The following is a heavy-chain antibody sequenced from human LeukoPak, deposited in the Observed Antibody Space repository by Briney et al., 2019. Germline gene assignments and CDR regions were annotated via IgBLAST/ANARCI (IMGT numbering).Heavy chain of an antibody. J-gene: IGHJ4*02. CDR3: ARGRWRELDY. CDR2: INHSGST. V-gene: IGHV4-34*01. CDR1: GGSFSGYY. D-gene: IGHD4-23*01. Sequence: ASETLSLTCAVYGGSFSGYYWSWIRQPPGKGLEWIGEINHSGSTNYNPSLKSRVTISVDTSKNQFSLKLSSVTAADTAVYYCARGRWRELDYWGQGTLVTVSS.